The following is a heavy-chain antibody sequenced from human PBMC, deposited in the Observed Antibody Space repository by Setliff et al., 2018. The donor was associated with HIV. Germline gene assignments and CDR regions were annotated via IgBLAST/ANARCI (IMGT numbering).Heavy chain of an antibody. CDR3: ARRIQLRDSSGRSCWTFDI. J-gene: IGHJ3*02. Sequence: PSETLSLTCTVSGASINSGSHNWGWIRQPPGKGLEWSATLHYTGTTYYNPSLKSRVTISTDTSKNQFSLKLRSVTAADTAVYYCARRIQLRDSSGRSCWTFDIWGQGTMVTVSS. CDR2: LHYTGTT. D-gene: IGHD2-15*01. V-gene: IGHV4-39*01. CDR1: GASINSGSHN.